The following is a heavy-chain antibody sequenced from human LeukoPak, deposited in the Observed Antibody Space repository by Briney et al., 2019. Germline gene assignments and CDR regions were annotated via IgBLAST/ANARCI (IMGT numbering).Heavy chain of an antibody. V-gene: IGHV3-23*01. D-gene: IGHD2-2*01. CDR3: AKGGYCSSTSCYFREIYGMDV. Sequence: GASLRLSCAASGFTFSSYAMGWVRQAPGKGLEWVSAISGSGGSTYYADSVKGRFTISRDNSKNTLYLQMNSLRAEDTAVYYCAKGGYCSSTSCYFREIYGMDVWGQGTTVTVSS. CDR2: ISGSGGST. J-gene: IGHJ6*02. CDR1: GFTFSSYA.